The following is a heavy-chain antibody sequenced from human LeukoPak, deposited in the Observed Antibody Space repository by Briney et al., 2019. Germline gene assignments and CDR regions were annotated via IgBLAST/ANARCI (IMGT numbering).Heavy chain of an antibody. J-gene: IGHJ4*02. Sequence: GRSLRLSCAASGFTFDDYAMHWVRQAPGKGLEWVSGISWNSGSIGYADSVKGRFTISRDNAKNSLYLQMNSLRAEDIAFYYCAKETYGSGAKPGGLDYWGQGTLVTVSS. V-gene: IGHV3-9*03. CDR2: ISWNSGSI. CDR1: GFTFDDYA. D-gene: IGHD3-10*01. CDR3: AKETYGSGAKPGGLDY.